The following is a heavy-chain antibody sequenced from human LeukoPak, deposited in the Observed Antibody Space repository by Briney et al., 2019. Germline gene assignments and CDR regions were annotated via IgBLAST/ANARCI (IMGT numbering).Heavy chain of an antibody. D-gene: IGHD5-12*01. CDR1: AYSFTTYW. V-gene: IGHV5-51*01. CDR3: ARLYRGAPTSHFDY. J-gene: IGHJ4*02. CDR2: IYRVYSDT. Sequence: GESLKISCTGSAYSFTTYWIGWVRQMPGKGLDWMGIIYRVYSDTRYSPSFQSQVTISADKSISTAYLQWSSLKASATAMYYCARLYRGAPTSHFDYWGQGTLVTVSS.